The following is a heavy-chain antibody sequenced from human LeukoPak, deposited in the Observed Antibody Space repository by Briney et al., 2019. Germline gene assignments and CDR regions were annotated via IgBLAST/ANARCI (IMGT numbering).Heavy chain of an antibody. CDR1: GFTFSSYT. Sequence: GGSLRLSCAASGFTFSSYTINWVRQAPGKGLEWVSSISSSSSFLYYADSVKGRFTISRDNAKNSLYLQMTSLRADDTAVYYCAKDSPSRTATTEVPVDYWGQGTLVTVSS. V-gene: IGHV3-21*01. CDR3: AKDSPSRTATTEVPVDY. CDR2: ISSSSSFL. J-gene: IGHJ4*02. D-gene: IGHD5-24*01.